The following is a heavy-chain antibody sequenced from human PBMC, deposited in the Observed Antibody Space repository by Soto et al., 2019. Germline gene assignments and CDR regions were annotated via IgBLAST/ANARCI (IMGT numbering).Heavy chain of an antibody. CDR3: ARGPRDYDFWSGRYYYYMDV. D-gene: IGHD3-3*01. CDR2: IYSGGST. CDR1: GFTGSSNY. Sequence: SGGSLRLSCAASGFTGSSNYMSWVRQAPGKGLEWVSVIYSGGSTYYADSVKGRFTISRHNSKNTLYLQMNSLRAEDTAVYYCARGPRDYDFWSGRYYYYMDVWGKGTTVTVSS. J-gene: IGHJ6*03. V-gene: IGHV3-53*04.